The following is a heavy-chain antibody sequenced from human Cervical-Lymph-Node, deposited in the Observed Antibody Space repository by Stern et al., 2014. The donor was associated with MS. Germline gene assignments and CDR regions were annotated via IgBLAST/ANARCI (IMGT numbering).Heavy chain of an antibody. J-gene: IGHJ5*02. CDR2: ISTTGSTI. Sequence: VQLVESGGDLVKPGESLRLSCAASGFTFSDYFKSWIRQAQGKGLGWDSYISTTGSTIYYADYVQGRFIVFRDNATKTPYLQMHSLRTEDTAVYYCAREATYYYESSGYYWFDHWGQGTLVTVSS. CDR1: GFTFSDYF. D-gene: IGHD3-22*01. CDR3: AREATYYYESSGYYWFDH. V-gene: IGHV3-11*01.